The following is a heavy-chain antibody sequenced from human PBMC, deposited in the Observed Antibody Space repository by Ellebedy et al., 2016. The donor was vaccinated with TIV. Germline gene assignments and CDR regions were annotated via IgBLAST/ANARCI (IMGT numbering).Heavy chain of an antibody. J-gene: IGHJ5*02. CDR3: AESGIAAAGAYNWFNP. D-gene: IGHD6-13*01. CDR2: ISYDGSNK. V-gene: IGHV3-30*18. CDR1: GFTFSSYG. Sequence: GESLKISXAASGFTFSSYGMHWVRQAPGKGLEWVAVISYDGSNKYYADSVKGRFTISRDNSKNTLYLQMNSLRAEDTAVYYCAESGIAAAGAYNWFNPWGQGTLVTVSS.